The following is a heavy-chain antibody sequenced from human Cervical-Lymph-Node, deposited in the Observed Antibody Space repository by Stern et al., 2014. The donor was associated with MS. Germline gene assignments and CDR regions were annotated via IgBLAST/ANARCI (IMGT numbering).Heavy chain of an antibody. D-gene: IGHD3-10*01. J-gene: IGHJ5*02. CDR3: ARDPVGT. V-gene: IGHV4-4*07. CDR2: IYPSGAT. CDR1: GGSVSSYF. Sequence: QLQLQESGPGLVKPSETLSLTCTVSGGSVSSYFWSWIRQPAGKGLEWIGRIYPSGATNFNPSLKSRVTLSLDTSRNQFVLKRNSVTAADTAVYYCARDPVGTWGQGTLVIVSS.